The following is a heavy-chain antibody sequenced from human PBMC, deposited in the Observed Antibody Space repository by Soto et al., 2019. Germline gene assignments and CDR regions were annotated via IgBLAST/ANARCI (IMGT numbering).Heavy chain of an antibody. CDR1: GFDFSGST. CDR3: ARDLAAAGL. CDR2: IRSKDNSYAT. D-gene: IGHD6-13*01. V-gene: IGHV3-73*01. Sequence: LRLSCAGSGFDFSGSTIHWVRQASGKGLEWVGRIRSKDNSYATAYAVSVKGRFFISRDDSKTTAYLQMNSLKIDDTAVYYCARDLAAAGLWGQGTLVTVSS. J-gene: IGHJ4*02.